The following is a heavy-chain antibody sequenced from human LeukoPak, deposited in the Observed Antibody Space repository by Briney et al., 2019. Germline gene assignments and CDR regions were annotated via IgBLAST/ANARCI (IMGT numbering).Heavy chain of an antibody. Sequence: ASVNVSCTASGYTFTSYGIIWVRQAPGQGLEWMGWISAYNGNTNYVQKLQGRVTMATDTSTSTAYMELRSLRSDDTAVYYCARTCGSYPCSYYYGMDVWGQGTTVTVSS. D-gene: IGHD1-26*01. CDR1: GYTFTSYG. CDR2: ISAYNGNT. V-gene: IGHV1-18*01. J-gene: IGHJ6*02. CDR3: ARTCGSYPCSYYYGMDV.